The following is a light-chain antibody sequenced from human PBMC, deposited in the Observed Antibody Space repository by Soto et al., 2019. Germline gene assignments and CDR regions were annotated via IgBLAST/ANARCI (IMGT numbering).Light chain of an antibody. CDR1: QSVSSNN. V-gene: IGKV3-20*01. CDR2: VAS. Sequence: EIVLTQSPDTLSLSPGERATLSCRASQSVSSNNLAWYQHKPGQPPRLLIYVASRRATGIPDRFSGSGSGSEFTLTITRLEPEDFAVYYCQQHGSGPSTFGQGTKVEIK. CDR3: QQHGSGPST. J-gene: IGKJ1*01.